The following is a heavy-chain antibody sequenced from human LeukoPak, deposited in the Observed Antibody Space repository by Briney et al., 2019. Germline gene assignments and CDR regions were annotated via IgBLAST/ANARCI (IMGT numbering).Heavy chain of an antibody. J-gene: IGHJ5*02. V-gene: IGHV4-34*01. CDR2: ISHSGST. D-gene: IGHD4-11*01. CDR1: GGSFSGCY. CDR3: ATEASNSNYDWFDP. Sequence: SETLSLTCAVYGGSFSGCYWSWIRQPPGKGLEWIGEISHSGSTNYNPSLKSRVTISVDTSKNQFSLKLSSVTAADTAVYYCATEASNSNYDWFDPWGQGTLVTVSS.